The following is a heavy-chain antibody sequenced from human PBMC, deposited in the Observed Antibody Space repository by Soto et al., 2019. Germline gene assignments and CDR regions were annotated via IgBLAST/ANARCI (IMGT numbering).Heavy chain of an antibody. CDR1: GDSISRYY. D-gene: IGHD4-17*01. V-gene: IGHV4-59*01. Sequence: QVQLQESGPGLVKPWETLSLTCAVSGDSISRYYWSWIRQPPGKGLEWIGYIYYTGTTNYNPSLKSRVTISVDTSKNQFSLNLSSVTAADTAIYYCAREVYGAEYYYGMDVWGQGTTITVSS. J-gene: IGHJ6*02. CDR3: AREVYGAEYYYGMDV. CDR2: IYYTGTT.